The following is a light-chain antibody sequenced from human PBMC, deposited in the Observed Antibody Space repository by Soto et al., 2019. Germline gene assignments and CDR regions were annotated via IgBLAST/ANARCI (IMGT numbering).Light chain of an antibody. CDR1: RDINTW. CDR3: HQANTLPLT. J-gene: IGKJ4*01. Sequence: DFQMTQSPSSVSASVGDRVTISCRASRDINTWLPWYQQKPGKAPKLLIYAASTLQNWVPSRFSRSRSGTDFTLTIISLQPEDFATYYCHQANTLPLTFGGGTKVEIK. CDR2: AAS. V-gene: IGKV1-12*01.